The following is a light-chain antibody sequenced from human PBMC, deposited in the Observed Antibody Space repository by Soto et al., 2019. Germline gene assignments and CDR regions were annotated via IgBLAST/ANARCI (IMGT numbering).Light chain of an antibody. Sequence: EIVLTQSPATLSLSPGERATLSCRASQSISTFLDWYQQKPGQAPRLLIYDASNRATGIPARFSGSGSGTDFTLTISTLEPEDFAVYYCHQRRNWPLTFGGGTDVEIK. V-gene: IGKV3-11*01. CDR2: DAS. CDR1: QSISTF. J-gene: IGKJ4*01. CDR3: HQRRNWPLT.